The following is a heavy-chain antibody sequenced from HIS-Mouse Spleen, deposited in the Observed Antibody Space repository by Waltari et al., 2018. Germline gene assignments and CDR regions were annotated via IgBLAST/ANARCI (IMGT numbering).Heavy chain of an antibody. CDR3: AYGDYFDY. Sequence: QLQLQESGPGLVKPSETLSLPCPVSVGPISSSSYYWGWIRQPPGKGLEWIGSIYYSGSTYYNPSLKSRVTISVDTSKNQFSLKLSSVTAADTAVYYCAYGDYFDYWGQGTLVTVSS. D-gene: IGHD4-17*01. CDR1: VGPISSSSYY. V-gene: IGHV4-39*01. J-gene: IGHJ4*02. CDR2: IYYSGST.